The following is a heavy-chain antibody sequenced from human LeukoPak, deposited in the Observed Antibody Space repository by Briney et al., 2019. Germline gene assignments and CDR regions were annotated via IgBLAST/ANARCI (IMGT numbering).Heavy chain of an antibody. J-gene: IGHJ4*02. CDR3: ATRGY. CDR1: GGSISSDY. CDR2: IYNSGNN. D-gene: IGHD3-10*01. V-gene: IGHV4-59*08. Sequence: SETLTLTCTVSGGSISSDYWQWIRQPPGKGLEWVGYIYNSGNNHYNSSLKSRVTISIDTSKNQFSLKLASVTAADTAVYYCATRGYWGQGTLVAVSS.